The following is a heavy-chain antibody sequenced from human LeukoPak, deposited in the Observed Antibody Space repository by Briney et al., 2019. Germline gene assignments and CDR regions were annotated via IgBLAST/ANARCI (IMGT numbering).Heavy chain of an antibody. D-gene: IGHD2-2*01. CDR2: ISYDGSNK. CDR3: AYYCSSTSCYVDY. CDR1: GFDFSSNW. Sequence: QPGGSLRLSCAASGFDFSSNWMHWVRQAPGKGLEWVAVISYDGSNKYYADSVKGRFTISRDNSKNTLYLQMNSLRAENTAVYYCAYYCSSTSCYVDYWGQGTLVTVSS. J-gene: IGHJ4*02. V-gene: IGHV3-30*03.